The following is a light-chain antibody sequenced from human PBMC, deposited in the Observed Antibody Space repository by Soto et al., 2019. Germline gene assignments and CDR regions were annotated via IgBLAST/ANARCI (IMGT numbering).Light chain of an antibody. Sequence: QSALTQPRSVSGSPGQSVTISCTGTNSDVGGYNFVSWYQQHPGKAPKLMIYDVSKRPSGVPDRFSGSKSGNTASLTISGLQAEDEADYYCCSYAGSYTFVFGGGTKLTVL. CDR2: DVS. V-gene: IGLV2-11*01. J-gene: IGLJ2*01. CDR1: NSDVGGYNF. CDR3: CSYAGSYTFV.